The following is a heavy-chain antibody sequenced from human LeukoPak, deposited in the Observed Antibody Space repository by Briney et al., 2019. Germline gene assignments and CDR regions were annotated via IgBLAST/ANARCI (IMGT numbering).Heavy chain of an antibody. CDR1: GFTFSS. D-gene: IGHD7-27*01. J-gene: IGHJ3*02. V-gene: IGHV3-21*01. CDR2: ISSSSSYI. Sequence: GGSLRLSCAASGFTFSSMNWVRQAPGKGLEWVSSISSSSSYIYYADSVKGRFTISRDNAKNSLYLQMNSLRAEDTAVYYCATEGGTGDRREHDAFDIWGQGTMVTVSS. CDR3: ATEGGTGDRREHDAFDI.